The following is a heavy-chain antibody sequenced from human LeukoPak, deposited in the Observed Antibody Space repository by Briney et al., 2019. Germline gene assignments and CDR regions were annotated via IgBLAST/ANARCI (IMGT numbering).Heavy chain of an antibody. Sequence: GGSLRLSCAASGFTFNNYAMNWVRQAPGKGLEWVSVISGSGGTTYYADSVKGRFTISRDSSKNTLYLQMNSLRAEDTAVYYCARGGTVVRYYFDYWGQGTLVTVSS. CDR2: ISGSGGTT. D-gene: IGHD4-23*01. V-gene: IGHV3-23*01. J-gene: IGHJ4*02. CDR3: ARGGTVVRYYFDY. CDR1: GFTFNNYA.